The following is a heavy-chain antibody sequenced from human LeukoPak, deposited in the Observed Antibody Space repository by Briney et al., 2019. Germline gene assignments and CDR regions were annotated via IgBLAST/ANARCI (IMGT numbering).Heavy chain of an antibody. CDR3: ARNAYSSSSGDWFDP. CDR1: GGSFSGYY. CDR2: VSQSGST. Sequence: SETLSLTCAVYGGSFSGYYWGWIRQPPGKGLEWIGQVSQSGSTSYNPSLKSRVTISVDTSKNQFSLKLSSVTAADTAVYYCARNAYSSSSGDWFDPWGQGTLVTVSS. D-gene: IGHD6-6*01. J-gene: IGHJ5*02. V-gene: IGHV4-34*01.